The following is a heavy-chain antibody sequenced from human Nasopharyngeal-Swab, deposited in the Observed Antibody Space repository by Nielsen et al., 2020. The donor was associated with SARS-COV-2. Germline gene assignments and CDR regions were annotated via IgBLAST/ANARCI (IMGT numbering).Heavy chain of an antibody. CDR3: ARLSSDWYSGFDY. CDR2: TYCRSKWFN. V-gene: IGHV6-1*01. J-gene: IGHJ4*02. CDR1: GDSVSSNSVS. D-gene: IGHD6-19*01. Sequence: SETLSLTCAISGDSVSSNSVSWNWIRQSPSRGLEWLGRTYCRSKWFNDSAVSVKSRITINPDTSKNQFSLQLNSVTPEDTAVYYCARLSSDWYSGFDYWGQGTLVTVSS.